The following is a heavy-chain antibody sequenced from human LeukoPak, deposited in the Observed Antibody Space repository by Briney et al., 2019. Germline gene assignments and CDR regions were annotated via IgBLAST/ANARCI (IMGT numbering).Heavy chain of an antibody. CDR2: ISAYNGNT. CDR1: GYTFTSYG. CDR3: ARVGYSSGWYGDYYYYMDV. J-gene: IGHJ6*03. V-gene: IGHV1-18*01. Sequence: ASVKVSCKASGYTFTSYGISWVRRAPGQGLEWMGWISAYNGNTNYAQKLQGRVTMTTDTSTSTAYMELRSLRSDDTAVYYCARVGYSSGWYGDYYYYMDVWGKGTTVTVSS. D-gene: IGHD6-19*01.